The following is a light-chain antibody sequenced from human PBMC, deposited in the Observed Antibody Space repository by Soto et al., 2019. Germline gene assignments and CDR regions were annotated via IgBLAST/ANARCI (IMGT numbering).Light chain of an antibody. CDR1: QSVSSSY. CDR2: GAT. V-gene: IGKV3-20*01. J-gene: IGKJ5*01. CDR3: QQYVNSPPIT. Sequence: EIVLTQSPGTLSLSPGERATLSCRASQSVSSSYLAWYQQQPGQAPRLLIDGATSRATGIPDRFSGSGSGTDFTLTISRLEPEDFAVYYCQQYVNSPPITFGRGTRLEIK.